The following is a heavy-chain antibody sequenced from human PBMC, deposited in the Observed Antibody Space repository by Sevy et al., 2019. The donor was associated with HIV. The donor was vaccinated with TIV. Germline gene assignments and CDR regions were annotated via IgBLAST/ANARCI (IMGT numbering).Heavy chain of an antibody. CDR2: IWYDGSNN. Sequence: GGSLRLSCAASGFTFSSYGMHWVRQAPGKGLEWVSVIWYDGSNNYYADSVKGRFTISRDNSKNTLYVQMNSLRVEDTAVYYCAKAEGPYYYDSSGYVDAFDIWGQGTMVTVSS. D-gene: IGHD3-22*01. V-gene: IGHV3-33*06. J-gene: IGHJ3*02. CDR1: GFTFSSYG. CDR3: AKAEGPYYYDSSGYVDAFDI.